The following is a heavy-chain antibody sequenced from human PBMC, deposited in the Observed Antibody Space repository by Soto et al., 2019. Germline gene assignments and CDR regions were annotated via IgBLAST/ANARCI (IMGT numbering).Heavy chain of an antibody. Sequence: GASVKVSCKASGYTFTSYDINWVRQATGQGFEYLGWMNPNSGNTGYVKKFQGRFTISRDNSKNTLYLQMNSLRAEDTAVYYCARSFYGVTMPHWFDPWGQGTLVTVSS. CDR3: ARSFYGVTMPHWFDP. J-gene: IGHJ5*02. CDR2: MNPNSGNT. D-gene: IGHD4-17*01. V-gene: IGHV1-8*01. CDR1: GYTFTSYD.